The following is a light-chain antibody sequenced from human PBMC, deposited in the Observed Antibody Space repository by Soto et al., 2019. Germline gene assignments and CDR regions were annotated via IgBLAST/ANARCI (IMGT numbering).Light chain of an antibody. J-gene: IGLJ2*01. Sequence: QSALTQPPSASGSPGQSVTISCTGTRSDVGDYNYVSWYQQHPGKAPKLLIYEVTKRPSGVPDRFSGSKSANTAPLTVSGLQAEDEADYYCSSYAGSDNFEVFGGGTKLTVL. CDR3: SSYAGSDNFEV. V-gene: IGLV2-8*01. CDR2: EVT. CDR1: RSDVGDYNY.